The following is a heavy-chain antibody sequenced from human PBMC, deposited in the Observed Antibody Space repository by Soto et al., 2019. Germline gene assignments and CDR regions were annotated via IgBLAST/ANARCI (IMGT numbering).Heavy chain of an antibody. Sequence: QVQLVQSGAEVKKPGASVKVSCKASGYTFTNFGISWVRQAPGQGLEWMGWISTYNGYTNYAQKFQGRVIMTTDTSTSTVYMELRSLRSDDTAVYYCARDPPRRYSYGLGLDYWGQGTLVTVSS. J-gene: IGHJ4*02. V-gene: IGHV1-18*04. CDR2: ISTYNGYT. D-gene: IGHD5-18*01. CDR3: ARDPPRRYSYGLGLDY. CDR1: GYTFTNFG.